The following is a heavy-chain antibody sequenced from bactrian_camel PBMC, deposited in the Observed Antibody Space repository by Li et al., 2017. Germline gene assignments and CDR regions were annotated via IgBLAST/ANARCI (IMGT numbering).Heavy chain of an antibody. CDR1: GSRSRKYC. D-gene: IGHD5*01. CDR2: LIDDGRT. Sequence: QLVESGGGSVQTGGSLRLSCPSSGSRSRKYCMGWFRQVTGKEREAVATLIDDGRTTYGDSVKGRFAISRDDVTNATYLQMNSLKSEDTALYYCTASRRVVTGWGIPTTISRDFAFWGRGTQVTVS. V-gene: IGHV3S53*01. J-gene: IGHJ6*01. CDR3: TASRRVVTGWGIPTTISRDFAF.